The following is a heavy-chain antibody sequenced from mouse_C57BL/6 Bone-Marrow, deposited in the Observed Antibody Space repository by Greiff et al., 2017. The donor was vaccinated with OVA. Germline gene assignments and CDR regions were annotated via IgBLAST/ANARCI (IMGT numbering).Heavy chain of an antibody. CDR1: EYEFPSHD. Sequence: EVMLVESGGGLVQPGESLKLSCESNEYEFPSHDMSWVRKTPEKRLELVAAINSDGGSTYYPDTMERRFIISRDNTKKTLYLQMSSLRSEDTALYYCARHYYGSSSSYWYFDVWGTGTTVTVSS. J-gene: IGHJ1*03. CDR3: ARHYYGSSSSYWYFDV. CDR2: INSDGGST. V-gene: IGHV5-2*01. D-gene: IGHD1-1*01.